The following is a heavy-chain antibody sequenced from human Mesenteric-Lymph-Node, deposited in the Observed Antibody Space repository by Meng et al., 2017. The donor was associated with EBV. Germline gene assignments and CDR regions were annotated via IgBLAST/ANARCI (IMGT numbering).Heavy chain of an antibody. V-gene: IGHV1-2*04. Sequence: QWQVVQAGAEVRKPWASVKVSLTASGYTFTVYYMHWVRQAPGQGLEWMGWINPNSGGTNYAQKFQGWVTMTRDTSISTAYMELSRLRSDDTAVYFCTRGSTVTTNWFDPWGQGTLVTVSS. J-gene: IGHJ5*02. CDR3: TRGSTVTTNWFDP. CDR2: INPNSGGT. D-gene: IGHD4-17*01. CDR1: GYTFTVYY.